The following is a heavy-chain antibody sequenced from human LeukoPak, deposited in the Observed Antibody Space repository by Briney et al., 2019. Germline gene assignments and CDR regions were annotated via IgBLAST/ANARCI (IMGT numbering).Heavy chain of an antibody. V-gene: IGHV3-53*01. CDR3: AREYGSGTFD. J-gene: IGHJ4*02. D-gene: IGHD2-2*01. CDR2: IYNGGAT. CDR1: GFIVSNYY. Sequence: EGSLRLSCAASGFIVSNYYMNWVRQAPGKGLECVSVIYNGGATYYADSVKGRFTISRDNSKNTLYLQMNSLRAEDTAVYFCAREYGSGTFDWGQGTLVTVSS.